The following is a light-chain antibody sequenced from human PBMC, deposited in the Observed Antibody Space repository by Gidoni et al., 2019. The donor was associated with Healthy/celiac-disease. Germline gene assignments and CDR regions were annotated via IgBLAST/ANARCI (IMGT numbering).Light chain of an antibody. CDR2: GAS. Sequence: EIVLTPSPATLSLSPGERAPLPCRASQSVSSSYLAWYQQKPGQAPRLLIYGASSRATGIPYRFSGSGSGTDFTLTISRLEPEDFAVYYCQQYGSSPWTFGQGTKVEIK. V-gene: IGKV3-20*01. CDR3: QQYGSSPWT. CDR1: QSVSSSY. J-gene: IGKJ1*01.